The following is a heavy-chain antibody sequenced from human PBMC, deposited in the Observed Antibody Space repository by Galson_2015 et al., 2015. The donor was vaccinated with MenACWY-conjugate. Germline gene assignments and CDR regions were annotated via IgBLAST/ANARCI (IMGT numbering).Heavy chain of an antibody. D-gene: IGHD5/OR15-5a*01. Sequence: SLRLSCAASGFTFSSYAMSWVRQAPGRGLEWVSAISGSGGSTYYADSVKGRFTISRDNSKNTLYLQMNSLRAEDTAVYYCAKDIQLYPDIVSWGQGTLVTVSS. CDR2: ISGSGGST. CDR3: AKDIQLYPDIVS. V-gene: IGHV3-23*01. CDR1: GFTFSSYA. J-gene: IGHJ5*02.